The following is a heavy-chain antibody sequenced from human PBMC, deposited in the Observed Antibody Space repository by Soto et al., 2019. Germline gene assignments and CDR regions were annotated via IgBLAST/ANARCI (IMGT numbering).Heavy chain of an antibody. CDR3: AKDPTSYDSSAQFDS. Sequence: PGGSLRLSCXASGFSFSIYAMNWVRQAPGKGLEWVSGISGGGGSTYHADSVKGRFTISRDNSKNTLYLQMNSLRAEDTAVYYCAKDPTSYDSSAQFDSWGQGTLVTVSS. D-gene: IGHD3-22*01. CDR1: GFSFSIYA. V-gene: IGHV3-23*01. J-gene: IGHJ4*02. CDR2: ISGGGGST.